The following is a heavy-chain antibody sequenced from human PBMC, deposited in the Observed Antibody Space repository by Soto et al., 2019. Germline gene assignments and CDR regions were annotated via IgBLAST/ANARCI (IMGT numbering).Heavy chain of an antibody. J-gene: IGHJ4*02. V-gene: IGHV3-30*18. D-gene: IGHD4-17*01. CDR1: GFTFSSYG. CDR2: ILYDGSKK. Sequence: GGSLRLSCAASGFTFSSYGMHWVRQAPGKGLEWVAVILYDGSKKYYADSMKGRFTISRDNSKNTLYLQMNSLRAEDTALYYCAKDRGALRWSEEHYYFDYWGQGTLVTVSS. CDR3: AKDRGALRWSEEHYYFDY.